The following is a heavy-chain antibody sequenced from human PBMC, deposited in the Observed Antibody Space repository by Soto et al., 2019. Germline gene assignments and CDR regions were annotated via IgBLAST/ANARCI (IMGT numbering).Heavy chain of an antibody. CDR3: AKDCGLRFLEWLSAPDHFDY. CDR2: ISGSGGST. D-gene: IGHD3-3*01. J-gene: IGHJ4*01. Sequence: GGSLRLSCAASGFTFSSYAMSWVRQAPGKGLEGVSAISGSGGSTYYADSVKGRFTISRDNSKNTLYLQMNSVRAEDTAVYYCAKDCGLRFLEWLSAPDHFDYWGHGTLVTVSS. V-gene: IGHV3-23*01. CDR1: GFTFSSYA.